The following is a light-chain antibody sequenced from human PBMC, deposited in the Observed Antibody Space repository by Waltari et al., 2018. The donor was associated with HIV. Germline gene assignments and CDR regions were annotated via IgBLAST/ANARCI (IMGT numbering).Light chain of an antibody. J-gene: IGLJ2*01. CDR2: ERN. CDR3: QVWDDEVLN. V-gene: IGLV3-21*01. Sequence: WYQKKAGQSPQLNINERNRRPSGVSNRFSASMSGDTTTLIISGSQSVDEADYCCQVWDDEVLNFGGGTRLTVL.